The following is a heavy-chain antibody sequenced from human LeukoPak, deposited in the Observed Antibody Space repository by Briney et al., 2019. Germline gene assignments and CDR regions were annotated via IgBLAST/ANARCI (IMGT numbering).Heavy chain of an antibody. Sequence: PGGSLRLSCAASGFTVSSNYMSWVRQAPGKGLEWVSVIYSGGSTYYADSVKGRFTISRDNSKNTLYLQMNGLRAEDTAVYYCARSRGYSYGLWYWGQGTLVTVSS. J-gene: IGHJ4*02. V-gene: IGHV3-53*01. D-gene: IGHD5-18*01. CDR2: IYSGGST. CDR1: GFTVSSNY. CDR3: ARSRGYSYGLWY.